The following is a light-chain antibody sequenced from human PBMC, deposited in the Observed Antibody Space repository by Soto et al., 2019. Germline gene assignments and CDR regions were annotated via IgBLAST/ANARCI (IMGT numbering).Light chain of an antibody. CDR2: DAS. V-gene: IGKV1-33*01. CDR3: QQYDNLPLI. CDR1: QDIRKY. Sequence: IQMTPSPSSLSASVGDRVTITCQATQDIRKYLNWYQQKPGKAPKLLIYDASSLETGVPSRFSGGGSGTDFTLTISSLQPEDFATYYCQQYDNLPLIFGQGTRLEIK. J-gene: IGKJ5*01.